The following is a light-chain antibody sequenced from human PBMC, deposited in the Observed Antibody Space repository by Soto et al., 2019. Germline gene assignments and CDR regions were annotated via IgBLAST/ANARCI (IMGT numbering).Light chain of an antibody. CDR3: QLYGISPQ. V-gene: IGKV3-20*01. CDR2: ASS. J-gene: IGKJ5*01. CDR1: ESSGSNF. Sequence: VLTQSPGTLSLWPGERATLSCKTSESSGSNFLAWYQHKPGQAPRLLIYASSNRATRIPDRFSGSASGIYFTLTINGLGPEDFAGYYCQLYGISPQFGQGTRLEIK.